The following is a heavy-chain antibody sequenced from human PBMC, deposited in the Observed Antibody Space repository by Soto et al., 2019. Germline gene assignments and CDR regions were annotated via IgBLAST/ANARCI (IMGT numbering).Heavy chain of an antibody. Sequence: GGSLRLSCAGSGFTFSRYGMHCVRQAPGKGLEWVAVISYDGSNKYYADSVKGRFSISRDNSKNTLYLQMNSLRAEDTAVYYCAREGGYGSYGMDVWGQGTTVTVSS. J-gene: IGHJ6*02. V-gene: IGHV3-30-3*01. CDR2: ISYDGSNK. CDR1: GFTFSRYG. D-gene: IGHD3-10*01. CDR3: AREGGYGSYGMDV.